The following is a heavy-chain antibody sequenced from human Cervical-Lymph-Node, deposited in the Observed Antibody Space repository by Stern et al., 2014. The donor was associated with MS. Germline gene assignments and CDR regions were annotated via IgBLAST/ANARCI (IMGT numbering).Heavy chain of an antibody. CDR3: ARDEGNWGASEVLNL. CDR2: ISSSSRYM. CDR1: EFTLSSYS. J-gene: IGHJ3*01. V-gene: IGHV3-21*01. D-gene: IGHD7-27*01. Sequence: EVQLVESGGGLVKPGGSLRLSCSASEFTLSSYSMNWVRQAPGKGLEWVASISSSSRYMSYADSVKGRFTISRDGAKNSVYLQMDSLSADDSATYYCARDEGNWGASEVLNLWGRGTLVIVSS.